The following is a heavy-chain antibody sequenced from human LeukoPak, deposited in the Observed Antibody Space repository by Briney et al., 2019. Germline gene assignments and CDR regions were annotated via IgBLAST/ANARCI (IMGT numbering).Heavy chain of an antibody. CDR3: ASQRDYDLWSGPPTYYYFDY. D-gene: IGHD3-3*01. CDR1: GGSFSGYY. J-gene: IGHJ4*02. V-gene: IGHV4-34*01. Sequence: SETLSLTCAVYGGSFSGYYWSWIRQPPGKGLEWIGEINHSGSTNYNPSLKSRVTISVDTSKNQFSLKLSSVTAADTAVYYCASQRDYDLWSGPPTYYYFDYWGQGTLVTVSS. CDR2: INHSGST.